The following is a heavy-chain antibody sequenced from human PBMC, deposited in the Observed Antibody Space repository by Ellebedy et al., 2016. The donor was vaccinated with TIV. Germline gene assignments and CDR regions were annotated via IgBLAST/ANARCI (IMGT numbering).Heavy chain of an antibody. D-gene: IGHD3-16*01. CDR2: IKNKANSYTK. Sequence: GESLKISCAASGFSFSGYAMDWVRQTPGTGLEWVGRIKNKANSYTKEYAASVKGRFTIPRDASKNSMYLQINSLKTEDTAVYYCAKVGEAHYRTSCYMDVWGQGTTVTVSS. CDR3: AKVGEAHYRTSCYMDV. CDR1: GFSFSGYA. V-gene: IGHV3-72*01. J-gene: IGHJ6*03.